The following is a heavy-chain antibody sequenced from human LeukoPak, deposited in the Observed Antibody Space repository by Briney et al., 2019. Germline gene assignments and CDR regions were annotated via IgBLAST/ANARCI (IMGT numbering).Heavy chain of an antibody. J-gene: IGHJ4*02. Sequence: GGSLRLSCAASGFTFSSYAMSWVRQAPGKGLEWVSAISGSGGSTYYADSVKGRFTISRDNSKNTLYLQMDSLRAEDTAVYYCAKDFAQQLIYLDCCVQGTMVAVSS. D-gene: IGHD6-13*01. V-gene: IGHV3-23*01. CDR3: AKDFAQQLIYLDC. CDR2: ISGSGGST. CDR1: GFTFSSYA.